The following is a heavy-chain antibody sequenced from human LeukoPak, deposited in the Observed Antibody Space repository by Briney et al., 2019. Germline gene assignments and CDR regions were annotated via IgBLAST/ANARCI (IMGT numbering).Heavy chain of an antibody. V-gene: IGHV4-39*01. J-gene: IGHJ4*02. D-gene: IGHD3-10*01. CDR1: GGSISSSSYY. CDR2: INYSGST. Sequence: SETLSLTCTVSGGSISSSSYYWGWIRQPPGKGLEWIGSINYSGSTFYNPSLKSRVTISVDTSKNQFSLILSSVTAADTAVYFCARARLSIVRGITNFDYWGQGTVVTVSS. CDR3: ARARLSIVRGITNFDY.